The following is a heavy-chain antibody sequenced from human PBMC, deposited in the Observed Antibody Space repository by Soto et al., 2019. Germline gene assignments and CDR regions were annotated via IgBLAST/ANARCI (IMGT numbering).Heavy chain of an antibody. Sequence: QVQLVQSGAEVKKPGASVKVSCKASGYTFTSYAISWVRQAPGQGLEWKGWISAYNGNTNYAQKLQGRVTMTTDTTMRTAYMEWRRTASDETAGYYCARGWFGEFVDYFYFWGQGTLYTVS. D-gene: IGHD3-10*01. CDR3: ARGWFGEFVDYFYF. CDR1: GYTFTSYA. J-gene: IGHJ4*02. V-gene: IGHV1-18*01. CDR2: ISAYNGNT.